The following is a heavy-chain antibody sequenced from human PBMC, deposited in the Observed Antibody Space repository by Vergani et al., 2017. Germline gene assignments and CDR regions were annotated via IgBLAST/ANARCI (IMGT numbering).Heavy chain of an antibody. V-gene: IGHV3-15*07. D-gene: IGHD3-9*01. J-gene: IGHJ6*02. CDR3: TTDXRYFGDGSCYWLRDHHYYGMDV. CDR1: GFSFRNAW. CDR2: IKSTFDRGTT. Sequence: EVQLVESGGGIVKPGGSLRLSCVASGFSFRNAWMNWVRRTPGKGLEWVGRIKSTFDRGTTDYAAAVKGRFTISRDDSKNTLFLQMNGLKTEDIGVYYCTTDXRYFGDGSCYWLRDHHYYGMDVWGQGTTVIVSS.